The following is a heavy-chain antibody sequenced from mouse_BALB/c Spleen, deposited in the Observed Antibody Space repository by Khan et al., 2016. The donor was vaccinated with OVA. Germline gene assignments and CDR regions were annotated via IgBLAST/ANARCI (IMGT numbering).Heavy chain of an antibody. CDR3: ASDGALYLFDH. CDR1: GYIFTTYW. J-gene: IGHJ2*01. V-gene: IGHV1-76*01. D-gene: IGHD2-3*01. CDR2: VYPGTDNS. Sequence: VQLVESGAELVRPWASVKLSCKTSGYIFTTYWFRWVKQRSLQGLEWIARVYPGTDNSDSNKKFLNKATLIAGKSSSTAYMQLSSLKSEDSDVYVRASDGALYLFDHWGQGTTLTVSS.